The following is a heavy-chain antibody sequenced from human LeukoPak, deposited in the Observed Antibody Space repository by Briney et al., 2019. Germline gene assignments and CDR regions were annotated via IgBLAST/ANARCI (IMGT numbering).Heavy chain of an antibody. CDR1: GGSISTYY. V-gene: IGHV4-59*01. J-gene: IGHJ6*03. Sequence: RPSETLSLTCTVSGGSISTYYWSWIRQPPGKGLEWIGYIYYTGSTNYNPSLKSRVTISVDTSKNQFSLKLISVTAADAAVYYCARGTNYYYMDVWGKGTTVTISS. CDR2: IYYTGST. D-gene: IGHD1-7*01. CDR3: ARGTNYYYMDV.